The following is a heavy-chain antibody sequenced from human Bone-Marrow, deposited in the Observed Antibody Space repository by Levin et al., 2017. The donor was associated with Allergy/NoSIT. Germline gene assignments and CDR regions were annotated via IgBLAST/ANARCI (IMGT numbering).Heavy chain of an antibody. V-gene: IGHV3-7*04. CDR1: GFIFTNYW. CDR3: VRAPLPRSYFDS. CDR2: IKQDGSEK. Sequence: GGSLRFSCAASGFIFTNYWMTWVRQAPGKGLEWVANIKQDGSEKFYVDSVKGRFTISRDNAENSVYLQMNSLRVEDTAVYYCVRAPLPRSYFDSWGQGTPVTVSS. J-gene: IGHJ4*02.